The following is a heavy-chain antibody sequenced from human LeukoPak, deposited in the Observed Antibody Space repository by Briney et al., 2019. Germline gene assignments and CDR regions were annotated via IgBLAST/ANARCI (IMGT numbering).Heavy chain of an antibody. D-gene: IGHD3-9*01. J-gene: IGHJ5*02. Sequence: SETLSLTCTVSVGSISSHYWSWIRQTPGKGLEWIGYISYSGGTNYNPSLKSRVTISVDTSKNQFSLKLSSVTAADTAVYYCARGRRYFDWLHNNWFDPWGQGTLVTVSS. CDR2: ISYSGGT. CDR1: VGSISSHY. CDR3: ARGRRYFDWLHNNWFDP. V-gene: IGHV4-59*11.